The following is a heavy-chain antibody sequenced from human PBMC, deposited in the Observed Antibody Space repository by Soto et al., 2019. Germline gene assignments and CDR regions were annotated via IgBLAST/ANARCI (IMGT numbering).Heavy chain of an antibody. D-gene: IGHD3-9*01. CDR2: IHPSSTTT. CDR1: GYIFTNYY. V-gene: IGHV1-46*01. J-gene: IGHJ4*02. CDR3: ARALYDTSDY. Sequence: ASVKVSCKASGYIFTNYYMHWVRQAPGQGLEWMGIIHPSSTTTNYARKFQGRVTMTWDTSTSTVYMELSSLRSEDTAVYYCARALYDTSDYWGQ.